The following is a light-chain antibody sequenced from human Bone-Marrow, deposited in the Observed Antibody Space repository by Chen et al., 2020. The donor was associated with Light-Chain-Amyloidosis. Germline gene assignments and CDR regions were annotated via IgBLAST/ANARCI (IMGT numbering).Light chain of an antibody. Sequence: SYVLTQPSSVSVAPGQTATVACGGNNIGSTSVYWYQQTPGQAPLLDVYDDSDRPSGIPERLSGSNSGNTATLNISRVEAGDEADYYCQVWDRSSDRPVFGGGTKLTVL. CDR3: QVWDRSSDRPV. J-gene: IGLJ3*02. V-gene: IGLV3-21*02. CDR2: DDS. CDR1: NIGSTS.